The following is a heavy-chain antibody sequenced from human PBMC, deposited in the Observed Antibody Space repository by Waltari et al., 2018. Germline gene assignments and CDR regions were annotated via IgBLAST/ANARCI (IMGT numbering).Heavy chain of an antibody. CDR1: GFTFSSYA. V-gene: IGHV3-30*01. J-gene: IGHJ4*02. CDR3: ARDRGRVIVVVPAALGY. CDR2: ISYDGSNK. D-gene: IGHD2-2*01. Sequence: QVQLVESGGGVVQPGRSLRLSSAASGFTFSSYAMHWVRQAPGKGLEWVAVISYDGSNKYYADSVKGRFTISRDNSKNTLYLQMNSLRAEDTAVYYCARDRGRVIVVVPAALGYWGQGTLVTVSS.